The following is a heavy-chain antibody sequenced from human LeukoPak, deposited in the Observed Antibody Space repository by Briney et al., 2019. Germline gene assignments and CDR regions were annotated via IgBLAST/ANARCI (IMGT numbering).Heavy chain of an antibody. Sequence: PGGSLRLSCAASGITFSRYGMHWVRQAPGKGLEWVAFIRYDGSNLYYGDSVKGRFTISRDNSKNTLYLQMNSLRAEDTAVYYCARDFFAPGIPAANYMDVWGKGTTVTVSS. CDR3: ARDFFAPGIPAANYMDV. V-gene: IGHV3-30*02. CDR1: GITFSRYG. D-gene: IGHD6-13*01. J-gene: IGHJ6*03. CDR2: IRYDGSNL.